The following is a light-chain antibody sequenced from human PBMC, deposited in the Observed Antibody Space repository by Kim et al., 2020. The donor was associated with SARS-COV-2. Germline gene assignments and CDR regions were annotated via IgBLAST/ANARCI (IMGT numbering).Light chain of an antibody. V-gene: IGLV1-47*01. CDR3: AAWDDSLSGRV. CDR2: RNN. CDR1: SSNVGSNY. J-gene: IGLJ3*02. Sequence: GQRVTISRSGSSSNVGSNYVYWYQQLPGTAPKLLIYRNNQRPSGVPDRFSGSKSGTSASLAISGLRSEDEADYYCAAWDDSLSGRVFGGGTQLTVL.